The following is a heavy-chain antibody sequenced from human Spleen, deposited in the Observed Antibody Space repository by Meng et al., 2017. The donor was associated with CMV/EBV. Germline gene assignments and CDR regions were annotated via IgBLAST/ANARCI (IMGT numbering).Heavy chain of an antibody. V-gene: IGHV3-23*01. CDR2: ISGSVGST. J-gene: IGHJ4*02. Sequence: ESLKISCSASGFTFDDYAMHWVRQAPGKGLEWVSAISGSVGSTYYAESVKGRFTISRDNSKNKLYLQMNSLRAEDTAVYYCAKRDSMATIVGGCDYWGQGTLVTVSS. CDR3: AKRDSMATIVGGCDY. CDR1: GFTFDDYA. D-gene: IGHD5-24*01.